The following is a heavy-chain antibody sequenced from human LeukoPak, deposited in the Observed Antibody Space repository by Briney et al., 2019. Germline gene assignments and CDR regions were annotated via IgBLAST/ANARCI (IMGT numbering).Heavy chain of an antibody. J-gene: IGHJ4*02. CDR3: AKEIVVVPAAIGSAESDY. V-gene: IGHV3-23*01. CDR1: GFTFSSYA. CDR2: ISGSGGST. D-gene: IGHD2-2*01. Sequence: GGSLRLSCAASGFTFSSYAMSWVRQAPGKGLEWVSAISGSGGSTYYADSVKGRFTISRDNSKNTLYLQVNSLRAEDTAVYYCAKEIVVVPAAIGSAESDYWGQGTLVTVSS.